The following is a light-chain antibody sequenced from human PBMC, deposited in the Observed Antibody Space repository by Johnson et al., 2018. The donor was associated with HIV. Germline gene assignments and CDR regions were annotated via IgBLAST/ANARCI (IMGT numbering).Light chain of an antibody. J-gene: IGLJ1*01. V-gene: IGLV1-51*02. CDR2: KND. Sequence: QSVLTQPPSVSAAPGQKVTISCSGSSSTIGNNYVSWYQLLPGTAPKLLIYKNDKRPSGLPDRFSGSQSGTSVTLAITGLQTGDAADYYCGTWDSSLRAGFFGTGTKVTVL. CDR3: GTWDSSLRAGF. CDR1: SSTIGNNY.